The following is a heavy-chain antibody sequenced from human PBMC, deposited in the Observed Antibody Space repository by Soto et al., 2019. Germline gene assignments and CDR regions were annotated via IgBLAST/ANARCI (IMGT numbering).Heavy chain of an antibody. D-gene: IGHD6-19*01. J-gene: IGHJ6*02. CDR2: ISWNSGSI. CDR1: GFTFDDYA. CDR3: AKDKAVAGTDLGGMDV. Sequence: EVQLLESGGGLVQPGGSLRLSCAASGFTFDDYAMHWVRQAPGKGLEWVSGISWNSGSIGYADSVKGRFTISRDNAKNSLYLQMNSLRAEDTALYYCAKDKAVAGTDLGGMDVWGQGTTVTVSS. V-gene: IGHV3-9*01.